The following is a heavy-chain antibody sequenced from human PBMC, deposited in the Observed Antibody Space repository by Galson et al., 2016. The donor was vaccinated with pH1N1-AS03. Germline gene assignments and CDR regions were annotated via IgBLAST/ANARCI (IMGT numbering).Heavy chain of an antibody. CDR2: IFSNDEK. J-gene: IGHJ4*02. CDR3: ARIAVPIEYFDY. V-gene: IGHV2-26*01. D-gene: IGHD5-24*01. Sequence: PALVTPTQTLTLTCTVSGFSLNDARMGVSWIRQPPGKALEWLAHIFSNDEKSYNTSLKSRLTISKDTSKSQVVLTMTNMDPVDTATYYCARIAVPIEYFDYWGQGTLVTVSS. CDR1: GFSLNDARMG.